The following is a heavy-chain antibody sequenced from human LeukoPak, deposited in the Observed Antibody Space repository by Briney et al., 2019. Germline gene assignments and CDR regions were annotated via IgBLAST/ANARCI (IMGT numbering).Heavy chain of an antibody. CDR2: IIPILGIA. D-gene: IGHD3-22*01. CDR1: GGTFSSYA. Sequence: SVKVSCKASGGTFSSYATSWVRQAPGQGLEWMGRIIPILGIANYAQKFQGRVTITADKSTSTAYMELSSLRSEDTAVYYCARDYYDSSGYYYVVGYFDYWGQGTLVTVSS. CDR3: ARDYYDSSGYYYVVGYFDY. J-gene: IGHJ4*02. V-gene: IGHV1-69*04.